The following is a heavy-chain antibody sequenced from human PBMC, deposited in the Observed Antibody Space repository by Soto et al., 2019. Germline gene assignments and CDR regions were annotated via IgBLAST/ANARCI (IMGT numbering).Heavy chain of an antibody. Sequence: GGSLRLSCAASGFTFSSYWMTWVRQAPGKGLEWVANINQDGSEKYYMDSMKGRFTISRDNAKNSLLLQLNSLRAEDTAVYYCARDRGRPDLRVSPYYDSSDLEYGMEVWGQGTTDTVSS. V-gene: IGHV3-7*01. CDR3: ARDRGRPDLRVSPYYDSSDLEYGMEV. CDR2: INQDGSEK. J-gene: IGHJ6*02. CDR1: GFTFSSYW. D-gene: IGHD3-22*01.